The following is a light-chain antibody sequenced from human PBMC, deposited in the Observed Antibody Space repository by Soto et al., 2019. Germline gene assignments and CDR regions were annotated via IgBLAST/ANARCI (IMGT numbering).Light chain of an antibody. CDR2: DVS. CDR3: CSYAGSPRYV. V-gene: IGLV2-11*01. CDR1: SSDVGGYNY. Sequence: QSALTQPRSVSGSPGQSVTIPCTGTSSDVGGYNYVSWYQQHPGKAPKVMIYDVSERPSGVPDRFSGSKSGNTASLTISGLQAEDEADYYCCSYAGSPRYVFGTGTKVTVL. J-gene: IGLJ1*01.